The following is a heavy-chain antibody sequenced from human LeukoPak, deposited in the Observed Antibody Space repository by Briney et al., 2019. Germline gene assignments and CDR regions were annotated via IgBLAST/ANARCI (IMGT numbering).Heavy chain of an antibody. CDR1: GGSISSYY. V-gene: IGHV4-59*12. CDR3: ARYYYDSSGYYGDDAFDI. D-gene: IGHD3-22*01. Sequence: SETLSLTCTVSGGSISSYYWSWIRQPPGKGLEWIGYIYYSGSTNYNPSLKSRVTISVDKSKNQFSLKLSSVTAADTAVYYCARYYYDSSGYYGDDAFDIWGQGTMVTVSS. J-gene: IGHJ3*02. CDR2: IYYSGST.